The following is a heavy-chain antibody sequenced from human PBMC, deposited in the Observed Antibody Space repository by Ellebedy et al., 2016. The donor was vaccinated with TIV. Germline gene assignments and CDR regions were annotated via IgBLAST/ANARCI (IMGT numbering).Heavy chain of an antibody. CDR1: GYTSTSYV. V-gene: IGHV7-4-1*02. Sequence: ASVKVSCKASGYTSTSYVLNWVRQAPGQGLEWMGWINTNTGNPTYAQGFTGRFVFSLDTSVSTAYLQISSLQAEDTAVYYCATLKSTAASTGLDYWGQGTLVTVSS. CDR2: INTNTGNP. D-gene: IGHD6-6*01. J-gene: IGHJ4*02. CDR3: ATLKSTAASTGLDY.